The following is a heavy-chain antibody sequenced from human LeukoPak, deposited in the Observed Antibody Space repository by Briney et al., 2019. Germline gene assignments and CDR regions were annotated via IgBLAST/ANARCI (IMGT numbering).Heavy chain of an antibody. V-gene: IGHV3-53*01. Sequence: PGGSLRLSCAASGFTVSSNYMSWVRQAPGKGLEWVSVIYSGGSTYYADSVKGRFTISRDNSKNTLYLQMNSLRAEDTAVYYCARSDCGSTSCPTGYYGMDVWGQGTTVTVSS. J-gene: IGHJ6*02. D-gene: IGHD2-2*01. CDR2: IYSGGST. CDR3: ARSDCGSTSCPTGYYGMDV. CDR1: GFTVSSNY.